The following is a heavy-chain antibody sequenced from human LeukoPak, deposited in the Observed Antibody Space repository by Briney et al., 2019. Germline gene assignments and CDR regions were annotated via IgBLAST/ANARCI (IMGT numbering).Heavy chain of an antibody. V-gene: IGHV3-73*01. D-gene: IGHD4-17*01. Sequence: GGSLKLSCAASGFTFSDSALHWVRQASGKGLEWVGRIRSKADNYATEYGASVKGRFTISRDDSKNTAYLQMNSLKTEDTAVYYCTGGTTVTTLDYWGQGTLVTVSS. CDR2: IRSKADNYAT. J-gene: IGHJ4*02. CDR1: GFTFSDSA. CDR3: TGGTTVTTLDY.